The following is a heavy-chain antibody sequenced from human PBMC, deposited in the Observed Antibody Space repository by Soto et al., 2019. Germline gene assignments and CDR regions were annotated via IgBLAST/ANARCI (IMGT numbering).Heavy chain of an antibody. J-gene: IGHJ4*02. CDR2: ISYDGSKK. Sequence: GGSLRLSCAASGFTFSSYGMHWVRQAPGKGLEWVAVISYDGSKKYYADSVKGRFTISRDNSKNTLYLQMNSLRVEDTAVYYCAKGGPFSIAAAGTQWGQGTLVTVSS. V-gene: IGHV3-30*18. CDR3: AKGGPFSIAAAGTQ. CDR1: GFTFSSYG. D-gene: IGHD6-13*01.